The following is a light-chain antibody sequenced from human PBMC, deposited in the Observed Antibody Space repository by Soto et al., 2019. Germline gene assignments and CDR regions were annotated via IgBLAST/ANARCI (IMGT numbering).Light chain of an antibody. CDR2: AAS. V-gene: IGKV1-39*01. J-gene: IGKJ5*01. Sequence: DIQMTQSPSSLSASVGDRVTITCRPSQSISIYLNWYQQKPGKAPELLIYAASSLQSGVPSRFSGSGSGTVFTLTISSLQPEDFATYYCQQLHDYPITFGQGTRLEIK. CDR1: QSISIY. CDR3: QQLHDYPIT.